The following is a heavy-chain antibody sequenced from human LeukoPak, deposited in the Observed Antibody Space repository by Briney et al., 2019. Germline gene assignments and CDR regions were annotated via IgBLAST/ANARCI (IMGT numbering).Heavy chain of an antibody. J-gene: IGHJ4*02. Sequence: PSETLSLTCTVSGGSIRSSYYYWGWIRQPPGKGLEWIGSIYDSGSTYYNPSLKSRVTISVDTSKNQFSLKLNSVTAADTAVYYCARSRPPYSSGWPFDYWGQGTLVTVSS. CDR2: IYDSGST. CDR1: GGSIRSSYYY. CDR3: ARSRPPYSSGWPFDY. V-gene: IGHV4-39*01. D-gene: IGHD6-19*01.